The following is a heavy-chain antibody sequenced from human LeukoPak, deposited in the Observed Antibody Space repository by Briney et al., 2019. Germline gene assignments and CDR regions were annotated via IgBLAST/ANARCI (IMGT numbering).Heavy chain of an antibody. Sequence: ASVEVSCKASGYTFTSYDINWVRQATGQGLEWMGWMNPNSGNTGYAQKFQGRVTMTRNTSISTAYMELSSLRSEDTAVYYCARGVRGVIYYYYGMDVWGQGTTVTVSS. D-gene: IGHD3-10*01. CDR3: ARGVRGVIYYYYGMDV. V-gene: IGHV1-8*01. J-gene: IGHJ6*02. CDR1: GYTFTSYD. CDR2: MNPNSGNT.